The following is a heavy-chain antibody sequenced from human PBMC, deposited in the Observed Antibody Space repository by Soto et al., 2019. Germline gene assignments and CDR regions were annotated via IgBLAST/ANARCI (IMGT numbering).Heavy chain of an antibody. J-gene: IGHJ6*02. CDR2: IIPIFGTA. V-gene: IGHV1-69*01. CDR3: AKDISGRDFCSGSQQPRGRVHYYGMDV. CDR1: GGTFSSTG. Sequence: QVQLVQAWAEVKKPGSSVKVSCKASGGTFSSTGISWVRQAPGQGLEWMGGIIPIFGTANYAQKFQGGVPIYAKQSPGTAAMELSDPRAEDTALYDCAKDISGRDFCSGSQQPRGRVHYYGMDVWGQGTTVTVSS. D-gene: IGHD3-3*01.